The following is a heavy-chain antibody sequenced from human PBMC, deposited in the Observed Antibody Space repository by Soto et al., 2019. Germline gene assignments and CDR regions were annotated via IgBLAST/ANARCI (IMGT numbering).Heavy chain of an antibody. CDR1: VASISSFY. CDR2: IYYSGST. Sequence: SETLSPTSNVSVASISSFYWSWIRQPPGKGLEWIGYIYYSGSTNYNPSLKSRVTISVDTSKNQFSLKLSSVTAADTAVYYCAREGSSTSDAFDNWGQGTMVTVSS. V-gene: IGHV4-59*01. D-gene: IGHD2-2*01. CDR3: AREGSSTSDAFDN. J-gene: IGHJ3*02.